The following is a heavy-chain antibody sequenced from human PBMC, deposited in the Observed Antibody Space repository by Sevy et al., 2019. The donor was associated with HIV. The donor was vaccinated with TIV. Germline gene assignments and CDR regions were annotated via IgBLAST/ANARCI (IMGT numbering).Heavy chain of an antibody. D-gene: IGHD3-10*01. CDR3: ARGGRGWRQSTGPDI. CDR1: GFTFSSYS. J-gene: IGHJ3*02. V-gene: IGHV3-48*02. CDR2: ISSSSSTI. Sequence: GGSLRLSCAASGFTFSSYSMNWVRQAPGKGLEWVSYISSSSSTIYYADSVKGRFTISRDNAKNSLYLQMNSLRDEDTAVYYCARGGRGWRQSTGPDIWGQGTMVTVSS.